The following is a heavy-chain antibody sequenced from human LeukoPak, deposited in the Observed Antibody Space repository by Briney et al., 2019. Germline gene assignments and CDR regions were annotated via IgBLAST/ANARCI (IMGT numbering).Heavy chain of an antibody. CDR2: IYTSGST. Sequence: SETLSLTCTVSGGSLSSYYWSWIRQPAGKGLEWIGRIYTSGSTNYHPSLMSRVTMSVDTSKNQFSLNLSSVTAADTAVYCCARGGSYRPLDYWGQGTLVTVSS. V-gene: IGHV4-4*07. J-gene: IGHJ4*02. D-gene: IGHD1-26*01. CDR3: ARGGSYRPLDY. CDR1: GGSLSSYY.